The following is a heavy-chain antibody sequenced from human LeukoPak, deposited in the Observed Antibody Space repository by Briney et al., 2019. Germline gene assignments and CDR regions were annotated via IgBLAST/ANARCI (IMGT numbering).Heavy chain of an antibody. V-gene: IGHV1-46*01. CDR1: GYSFTSHY. J-gene: IGHJ4*02. D-gene: IGHD3-22*01. CDR3: ARDADDSSGYSNFDY. Sequence: ASVKVSCKASGYSFTSHYMHWVRQAPGQGLEWMGIINPSGGSTSYAQKFQGRVTMTRDTSTSTVYMELSSLRSEDTAVYYCARDADDSSGYSNFDYWGQGTLVTVSS. CDR2: INPSGGST.